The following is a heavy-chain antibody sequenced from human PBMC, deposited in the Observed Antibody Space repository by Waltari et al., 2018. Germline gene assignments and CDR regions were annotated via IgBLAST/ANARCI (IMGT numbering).Heavy chain of an antibody. CDR2: IFGSGSFT. V-gene: IGHV3-11*06. J-gene: IGHJ6*01. CDR3: ARDATAARLGAMGV. Sequence: QVQLVEFGGGLVKPGGSLRLSCAASGFSFSDYHMYWIRQAPGKGLGWVALIFGSGSFTNSVESVRCRFTIARDNAKKTLYLQMNSLRADDTAVYYCARDATAARLGAMGVWGQGTTVIVSS. D-gene: IGHD4-17*01. CDR1: GFSFSDYH.